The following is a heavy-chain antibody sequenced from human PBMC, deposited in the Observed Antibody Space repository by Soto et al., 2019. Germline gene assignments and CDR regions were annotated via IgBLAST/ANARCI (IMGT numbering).Heavy chain of an antibody. CDR2: IYPHDSDA. V-gene: IGHV5-51*01. J-gene: IGHJ4*02. CDR1: GYTFTRHW. Sequence: GESLKISCKASGYTFTRHWIGWVRQTPGKGLEWMGFIYPHDSDARHSPSFQGQVTISADKSITTAYLQWSSLKASDTAMYYCARVDETGNRYLDHWGQGTLVTVSS. CDR3: ARVDETGNRYLDH. D-gene: IGHD3-10*01.